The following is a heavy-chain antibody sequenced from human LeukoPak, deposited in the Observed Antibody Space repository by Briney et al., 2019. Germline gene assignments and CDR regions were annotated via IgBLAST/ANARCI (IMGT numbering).Heavy chain of an antibody. CDR2: TIPIFGTA. D-gene: IGHD3-9*01. CDR1: GGTFSSYA. V-gene: IGHV1-69*13. CDR3: AREHYLTGYYTPYYYYGMDV. Sequence: GASVKVSCKASGGTFSSYAISWVRQAPGQGLEWMGGTIPIFGTANYAQKFQGRVTITADESTSTAYMELSSLRSEDTAVYYCAREHYLTGYYTPYYYYGMDVWGQGTTVTVSS. J-gene: IGHJ6*02.